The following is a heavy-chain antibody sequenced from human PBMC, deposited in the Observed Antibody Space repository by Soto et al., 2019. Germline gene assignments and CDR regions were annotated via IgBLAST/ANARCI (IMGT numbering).Heavy chain of an antibody. CDR1: GGTFSSYT. J-gene: IGHJ4*02. CDR2: IIPILGIA. CDR3: ARDHSDILTGYSSGYFDY. V-gene: IGHV1-69*08. Sequence: QVQLVQSGAEVKKPGSSVKVSCKASGGTFSSYTISWVRQAPGQGLEWMGRIIPILGIANYAQKFQGRVTITADXXTXTXXVELSSLRSEDTAVYYCARDHSDILTGYSSGYFDYWGQGTLVTVSS. D-gene: IGHD3-9*01.